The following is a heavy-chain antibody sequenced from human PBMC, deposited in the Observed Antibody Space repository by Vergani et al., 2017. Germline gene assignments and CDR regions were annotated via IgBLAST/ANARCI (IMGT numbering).Heavy chain of an antibody. CDR1: GFTFTRSA. CDR3: AAVGGSGSYGAFDI. J-gene: IGHJ3*02. Sequence: QMPLVQSGPEVKKPGTSVKVSCKASGFTFTRSAVQWVRQARGQRLEWIGWIVVGSGNTNYAQKFQERVAITRDMYTSTAYMELSSLRSEDTAVYYCAAVGGSGSYGAFDIWGQGTMVTVSS. D-gene: IGHD3-10*01. CDR2: IVVGSGNT. V-gene: IGHV1-58*01.